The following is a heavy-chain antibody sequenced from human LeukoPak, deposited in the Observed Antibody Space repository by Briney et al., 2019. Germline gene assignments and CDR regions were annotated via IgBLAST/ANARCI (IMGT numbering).Heavy chain of an antibody. V-gene: IGHV1-24*01. D-gene: IGHD3-10*01. Sequence: ASVKVSCKVSGYTLTELSMQWVRRAPGKGLEWMGGFDPEGGETIYTQKFQGRVTMTEDTSTDTAYMELSSLRSEDTAVYYCARAICSIRGVPRGYFDYWGQGTLVTVSS. CDR3: ARAICSIRGVPRGYFDY. J-gene: IGHJ4*02. CDR1: GYTLTELS. CDR2: FDPEGGET.